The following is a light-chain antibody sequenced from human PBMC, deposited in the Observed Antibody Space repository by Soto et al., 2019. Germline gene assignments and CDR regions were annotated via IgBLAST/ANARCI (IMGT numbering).Light chain of an antibody. CDR2: DVS. V-gene: IGKV3-11*01. Sequence: EIVLTQSPATLSLSPGERATLSCWASQSVSNSLASYQQRPGQSPRLLIYDVSTRATGIPARFGGSGSGTDFTLTISSLETEDFAVYYCQQRTNWPLTFGGGTKVEI. CDR3: QQRTNWPLT. J-gene: IGKJ4*01. CDR1: QSVSNS.